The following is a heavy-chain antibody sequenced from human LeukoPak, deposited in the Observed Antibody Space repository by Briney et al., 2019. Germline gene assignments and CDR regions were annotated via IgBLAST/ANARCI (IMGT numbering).Heavy chain of an antibody. D-gene: IGHD6-13*01. V-gene: IGHV4-30-2*01. J-gene: IGHJ4*02. CDR3: ARVVAAGGVDY. Sequence: PSETLSLTCTVSGRSLSGYYWSWIRQPPGKGLEWIGYIYQSGTTYYNPSLRSRVTISIDRSKNQFSLKLSSVTAADTAVYYCARVVAAGGVDYWGQGALVTVSS. CDR2: IYQSGTT. CDR1: GRSLSGYY.